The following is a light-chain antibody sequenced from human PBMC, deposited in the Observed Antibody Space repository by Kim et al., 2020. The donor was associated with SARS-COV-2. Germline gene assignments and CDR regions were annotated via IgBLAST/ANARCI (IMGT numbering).Light chain of an antibody. CDR3: QQYNNWLYS. Sequence: SGSPGERATLSCRASQSVSSNLAWYQQKPGQAPRLLIYGASTRATGIPARLSGSGSGTEFTLTISSLQSEDFAVYYCQQYNNWLYSFGQGTKLEI. CDR2: GAS. CDR1: QSVSSN. J-gene: IGKJ2*03. V-gene: IGKV3-15*01.